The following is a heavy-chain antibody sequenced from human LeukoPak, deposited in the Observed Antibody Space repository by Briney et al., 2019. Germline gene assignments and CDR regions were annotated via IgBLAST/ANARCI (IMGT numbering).Heavy chain of an antibody. CDR2: INPSGGST. V-gene: IGHV1-46*01. D-gene: IGHD5-18*01. CDR1: GYTFTSYY. Sequence: APVKVSCKASGYTFTSYYMHWVRQAPGQGLEWMGIINPSGGSTSYAQKFQGRVTMTRDTSASTVYMELSSLRSEDTAVYYCARDQFFARLVDTAMVHRGGFDYWGQGTLVTVSS. J-gene: IGHJ4*02. CDR3: ARDQFFARLVDTAMVHRGGFDY.